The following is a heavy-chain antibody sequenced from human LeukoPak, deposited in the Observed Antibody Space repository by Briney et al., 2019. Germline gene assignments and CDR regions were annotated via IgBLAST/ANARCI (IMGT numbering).Heavy chain of an antibody. CDR3: ARDPGYSSSWYFRGNENYFDY. V-gene: IGHV3-7*01. D-gene: IGHD6-13*01. CDR1: GFTFSSYW. Sequence: GGSLRLSYAASGFTFSSYWMSWVRQAPGKGLEWVANIKQDGSEKYYVDSVKGRFTISRDNAKNSLYLQMNSLRAEDTAVYYCARDPGYSSSWYFRGNENYFDYWGQGTLVTVSS. J-gene: IGHJ4*02. CDR2: IKQDGSEK.